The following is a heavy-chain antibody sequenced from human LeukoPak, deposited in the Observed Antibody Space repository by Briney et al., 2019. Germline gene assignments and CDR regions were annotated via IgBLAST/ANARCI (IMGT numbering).Heavy chain of an antibody. D-gene: IGHD3-3*01. Sequence: SETLSLTCTVSNDSIKDYYWNWIRQPPGKGLEWIGFVSNSGSTNYNPSLKSRVTMSVDTSKNQFSLKLSSVTAADTAVYYCAMNDFWSGYFSYWGQGTLVTVSS. CDR3: AMNDFWSGYFSY. V-gene: IGHV4-59*12. CDR1: NDSIKDYY. J-gene: IGHJ4*02. CDR2: VSNSGST.